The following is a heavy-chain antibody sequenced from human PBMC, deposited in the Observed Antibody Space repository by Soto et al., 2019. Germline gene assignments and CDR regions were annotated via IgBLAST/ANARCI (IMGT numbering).Heavy chain of an antibody. CDR3: SSDLFIEVDFFDI. CDR2: ISSTGTSM. CDR1: GLSFGSYA. D-gene: IGHD3-3*01. J-gene: IGHJ3*02. V-gene: IGHV3-48*02. Sequence: EVQMVESGGGLVQPGGSLSLSCATSGLSFGSYAMNWVRQAPGKGLEWVSYISSTGTSMYYADSVKGRFTVSRDNVRNSLYLQMSSLRDDDSAIYYCSSDLFIEVDFFDIWGQGTRVIVAS.